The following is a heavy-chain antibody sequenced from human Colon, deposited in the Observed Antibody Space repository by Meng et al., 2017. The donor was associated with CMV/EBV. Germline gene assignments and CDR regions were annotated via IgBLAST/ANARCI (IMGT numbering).Heavy chain of an antibody. CDR1: GYTFRSYA. V-gene: IGHV1-18*01. CDR3: ARDDPGDPLDF. D-gene: IGHD3-16*01. J-gene: IGHJ4*02. Sequence: CRASGYTFRSYAISWVRQAPGQGLGWMGYIRGHNGDTSYAQKDQGRLTLTTDAARNTAYMELTSLTYDDTAVYYCARDDPGDPLDFWGQGTLVTVSS. CDR2: IRGHNGDT.